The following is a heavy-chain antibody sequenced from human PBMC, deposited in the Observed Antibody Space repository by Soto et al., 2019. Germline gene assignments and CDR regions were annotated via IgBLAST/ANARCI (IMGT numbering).Heavy chain of an antibody. J-gene: IGHJ4*02. CDR3: AREAGGSSPFDY. Sequence: SETLSLTCAVYGGSFSGYYWSWIRQPPGKGLEWIGEINHSGSTNYNPSLKSRVTISVDTSKNQFSLKLSSVTAADTAVYYCAREAGGSSPFDYWGQGTLVTVSS. D-gene: IGHD6-6*01. CDR1: GGSFSGYY. CDR2: INHSGST. V-gene: IGHV4-34*01.